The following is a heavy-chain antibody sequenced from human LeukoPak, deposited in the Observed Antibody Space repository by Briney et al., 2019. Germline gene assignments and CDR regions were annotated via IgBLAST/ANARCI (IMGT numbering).Heavy chain of an antibody. V-gene: IGHV3-23*01. CDR2: ISGSGGST. CDR1: GFTFSSYA. CDR3: AKTKAAWIQLWRGTGSRNWFDP. J-gene: IGHJ5*02. D-gene: IGHD5-18*01. Sequence: PGGSLRLSCAASGFTFSSYAMSWVRQAPGKGLEWVSAISGSGGSTYYADSVKGRFTISRDNSKNTLYLQMNSLRAEDTAVYYCAKTKAAWIQLWRGTGSRNWFDPWGQGTLLTVSS.